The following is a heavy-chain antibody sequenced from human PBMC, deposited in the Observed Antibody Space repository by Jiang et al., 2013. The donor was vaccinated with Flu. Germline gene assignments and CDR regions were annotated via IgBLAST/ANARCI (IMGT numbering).Heavy chain of an antibody. Sequence: SVKVSCKASGYSFTGYYMHWVRQAPGQGLEWMGRINPTSGGTNYARSFQGRVSMTRDTSISTVYMELSSLRSDDTAVYYCARDTSSRVQIDYWGQGTLVTVSS. J-gene: IGHJ4*02. CDR3: ARDTSSRVQIDY. D-gene: IGHD2-2*01. V-gene: IGHV1-2*06. CDR1: GYSFTGYY. CDR2: INPTSGGT.